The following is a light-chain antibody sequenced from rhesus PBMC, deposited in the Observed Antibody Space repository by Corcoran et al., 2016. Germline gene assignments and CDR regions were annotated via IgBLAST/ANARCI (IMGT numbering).Light chain of an antibody. Sequence: SYDLAQSPSVSAAPGQTATIICGGDNIGSKNVHWYQQKPAQAPVLVIQADSKRPSGIPERFSGSNSGTTATLTSGRVETGDEGDYYCQVWDSRSKQIIFGDGTRLSVL. V-gene: IGLV3-25*02. CDR1: NIGSKN. CDR2: ADS. CDR3: QVWDSRSKQII. J-gene: IGLJ1*01.